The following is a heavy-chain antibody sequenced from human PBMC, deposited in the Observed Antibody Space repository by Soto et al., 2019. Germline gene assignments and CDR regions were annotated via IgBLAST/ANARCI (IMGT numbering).Heavy chain of an antibody. CDR1: GFTFSCYD. D-gene: IGHD2-15*01. CDR3: ARGYCSGGSCHYYFDY. Sequence: PGGSLRLSCPASGFTFSCYDMHWVRQATGKGLGWVSAIGTAGDTYYPGSVKGRFTISRENAKNSLYLQMNSLRAGDTAVYYCARGYCSGGSCHYYFDYWGQGTLVTVSS. CDR2: IGTAGDT. J-gene: IGHJ4*02. V-gene: IGHV3-13*01.